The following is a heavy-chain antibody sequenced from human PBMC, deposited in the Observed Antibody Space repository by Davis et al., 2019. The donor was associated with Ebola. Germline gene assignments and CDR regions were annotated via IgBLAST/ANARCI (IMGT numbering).Heavy chain of an antibody. V-gene: IGHV4-39*01. CDR1: GGSISSSTYY. CDR3: ARRRVTAARPRSVAFDY. CDR2: IFYRGTT. J-gene: IGHJ4*02. Sequence: SETLSLTCTVSGGSISSSTYYWGWIRQPPGSGLEWIGSIFYRGTTYYNPPLMSRVTISVDTSKNQFSLKPSSVTAADTSMYYCARRRVTAARPRSVAFDYWGQGILVTVSS. D-gene: IGHD6-6*01.